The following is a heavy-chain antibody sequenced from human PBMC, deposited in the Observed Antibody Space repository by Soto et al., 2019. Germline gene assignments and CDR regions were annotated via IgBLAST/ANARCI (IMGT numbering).Heavy chain of an antibody. J-gene: IGHJ6*02. CDR1: GFTFSSYV. Sequence: QVQLVESGGGVVQPGRSLRLSCAASGFTFSSYVMYWVRQAPGKGLEWVAVISYDGNNKYYADSVKRRFTISRDNSKNTLYLQMNSLRAEDTAVYYCARAGCDGGSCYTLVGLRYGMDVWGQGTTVTVSS. CDR3: ARAGCDGGSCYTLVGLRYGMDV. CDR2: ISYDGNNK. D-gene: IGHD2-15*01. V-gene: IGHV3-30-3*01.